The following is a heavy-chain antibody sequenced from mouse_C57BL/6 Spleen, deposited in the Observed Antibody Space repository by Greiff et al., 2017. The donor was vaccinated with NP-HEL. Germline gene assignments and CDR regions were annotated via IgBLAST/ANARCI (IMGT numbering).Heavy chain of an antibody. Sequence: QVQLQQPGAELVMPGASVKLSCKASGYTFTSYWMHWVKQRPGQGLEWIGEIDPSDSYTNYNQKFKGKSALTVDKSSSTAYMQLSSLTSEDSAVYYCERRLRKKAWVAYWGQGTLVTVSA. CDR2: IDPSDSYT. V-gene: IGHV1-69*01. CDR3: ERRLRKKAWVAY. CDR1: GYTFTSYW. J-gene: IGHJ3*01. D-gene: IGHD2-4*01.